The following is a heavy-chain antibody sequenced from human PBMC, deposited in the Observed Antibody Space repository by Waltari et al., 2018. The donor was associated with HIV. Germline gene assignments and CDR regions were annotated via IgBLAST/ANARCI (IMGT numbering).Heavy chain of an antibody. CDR1: GGSFSGYY. V-gene: IGHV4-34*01. J-gene: IGHJ6*02. CDR2: IKHSGST. Sequence: QVQLQQWGAGLLKPSETLSLTCAVYGGSFSGYYWSWIRQPPGKGLEWIGEIKHSGSTNYNPSLTSRVTIAVDTAKNQFSRKLSAVTASDTAVYYCARAPRRCSSTSCAYGYYYYGMDVWGQGTTVTVSS. D-gene: IGHD2-2*01. CDR3: ARAPRRCSSTSCAYGYYYYGMDV.